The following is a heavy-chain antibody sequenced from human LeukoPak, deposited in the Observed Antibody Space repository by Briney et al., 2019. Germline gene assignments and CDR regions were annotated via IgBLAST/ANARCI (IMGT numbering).Heavy chain of an antibody. J-gene: IGHJ4*02. CDR3: ARTDCSRTTCNVYYFDS. Sequence: SETLSLTCSVSGGSISSGPYYWSWIRQHPGKGLEWMGYIYYSGSTYNNPSLKSRLTISVDTSKNQFSLKLISVTAADTAVYYCARTDCSRTTCNVYYFDSWGQGTLVSVSS. CDR2: IYYSGST. CDR1: GGSISSGPYY. V-gene: IGHV4-31*03. D-gene: IGHD2-2*01.